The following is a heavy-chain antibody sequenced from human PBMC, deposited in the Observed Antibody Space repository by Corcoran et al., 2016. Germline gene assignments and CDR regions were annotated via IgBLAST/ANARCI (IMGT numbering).Heavy chain of an antibody. D-gene: IGHD1-26*01. Sequence: EVQLVESGGGLVQPGRSLRLSCTASEFTFGDYGMGWFRQAPGKGLEWVAFIRSKTYGGATEYAASVRGRFSVSRDDSPSIAYLQMNSLKTDDTALYYCARGRTEAGAKYYFDYWGQGTLVTVSS. CDR1: EFTFGDYG. J-gene: IGHJ4*02. CDR3: ARGRTEAGAKYYFDY. V-gene: IGHV3-49*03. CDR2: IRSKTYGGAT.